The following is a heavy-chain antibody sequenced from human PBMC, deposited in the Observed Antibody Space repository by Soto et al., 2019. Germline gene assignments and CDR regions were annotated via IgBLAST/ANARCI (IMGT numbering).Heavy chain of an antibody. CDR2: INPNSGGT. V-gene: IGHV1-2*04. CDR1: GYTFTGYY. CDR3: ARGDESILGIFPGIAAAGSFDI. D-gene: IGHD6-13*01. J-gene: IGHJ3*02. Sequence: ASVKLSCEASGYTFTGYYMHWVRQASGQGLEWMGWINPNSGGTNYAQKFQGWVTMTRDTSISTAYMELSRLRSDDTAVYYCARGDESILGIFPGIAAAGSFDIWGQGTMVTVSS.